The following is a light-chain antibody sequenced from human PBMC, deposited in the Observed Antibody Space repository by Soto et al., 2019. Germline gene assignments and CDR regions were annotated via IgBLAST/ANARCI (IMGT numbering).Light chain of an antibody. CDR3: CSYTTSDTRV. CDR2: EVN. V-gene: IGLV2-14*01. J-gene: IGLJ1*01. Sequence: SVLTQPASVSGSPGQSITISCTGTSSDVGAYNHVSWYQHHPGKAPKLMIYEVNNRPSGVSNRFSGSKSGYTASLTISGLQAEDEADYYCCSYTTSDTRVFGTGTKVTVL. CDR1: SSDVGAYNH.